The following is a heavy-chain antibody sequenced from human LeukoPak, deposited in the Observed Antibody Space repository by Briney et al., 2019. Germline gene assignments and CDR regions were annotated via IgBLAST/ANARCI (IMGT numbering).Heavy chain of an antibody. J-gene: IGHJ4*02. CDR3: ATETIGRHYDY. CDR1: GFTFSSYV. D-gene: IGHD1-14*01. V-gene: IGHV3-23*01. Sequence: PGGSLRLSCAVSGFTFSSYVMTWVRQVPGKGLEWVSGISGSGGRTYYADSVKGRFTIPRDNSKNTVYLQMNSLRAEDTAVYYCATETIGRHYDYWGQGTLLTVSS. CDR2: ISGSGGRT.